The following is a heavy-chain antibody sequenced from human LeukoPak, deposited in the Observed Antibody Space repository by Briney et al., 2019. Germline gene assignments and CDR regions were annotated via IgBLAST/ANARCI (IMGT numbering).Heavy chain of an antibody. V-gene: IGHV4-59*08. CDR2: IYYSGST. D-gene: IGHD3-10*01. CDR1: GGSISSYY. Sequence: SETLSLTCTVSGGSISSYYWSWIRQPPGKGLEWIGYIYYSGSTNYNPSLKSRVTISVDTSKNQFSLKLSSVTAADTAVYYCARQDYYGSGISDYWGQGALVTVSS. CDR3: ARQDYYGSGISDY. J-gene: IGHJ4*02.